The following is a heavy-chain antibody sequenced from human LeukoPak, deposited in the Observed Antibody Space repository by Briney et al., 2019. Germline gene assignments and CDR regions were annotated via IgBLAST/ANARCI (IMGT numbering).Heavy chain of an antibody. D-gene: IGHD5-12*01. CDR3: ARDGELRGYSGYDFDY. J-gene: IGHJ4*02. CDR1: GFIFSSYR. Sequence: GGSLRLSCAASGFIFSSYRMNWVRQAPGKGLEWVSSISSSGSYIYYADPVRGRFTISRDNARNSLYLQMNSLRAGDTAVYYCARDGELRGYSGYDFDYWGQGTLVTVSS. CDR2: ISSSGSYI. V-gene: IGHV3-21*01.